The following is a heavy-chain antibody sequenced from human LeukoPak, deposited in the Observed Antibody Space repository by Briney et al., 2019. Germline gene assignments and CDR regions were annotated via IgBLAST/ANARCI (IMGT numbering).Heavy chain of an antibody. D-gene: IGHD6-19*01. CDR3: ARRAGSSAWYGEADY. CDR1: GYSFTTYW. CDR2: IYPGDSDT. J-gene: IGHJ4*02. V-gene: IGHV5-51*01. Sequence: GESLKISCKASGYSFTTYWIGWVRQMPGKGLEWMGIIYPGDSDTRYSPSFQGRVTISADKSISTAYLKWSSLQASDSAIYYCARRAGSSAWYGEADYWGQGTLVTVSS.